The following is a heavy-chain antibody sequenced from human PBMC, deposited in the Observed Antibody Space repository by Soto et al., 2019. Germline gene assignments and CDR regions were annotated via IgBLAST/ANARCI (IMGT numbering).Heavy chain of an antibody. Sequence: TSETLSLTCTVSGGSISSYYWSWIRQPPGKGLEWIAYIYYTGSTNYNPSLKSRVTLSADTSKNQFSLKLSSVTAADTAMYYCARVDSSGSYFDYWGQGTLVTVSS. J-gene: IGHJ4*02. D-gene: IGHD3-22*01. CDR2: IYYTGST. CDR1: GGSISSYY. V-gene: IGHV4-59*01. CDR3: ARVDSSGSYFDY.